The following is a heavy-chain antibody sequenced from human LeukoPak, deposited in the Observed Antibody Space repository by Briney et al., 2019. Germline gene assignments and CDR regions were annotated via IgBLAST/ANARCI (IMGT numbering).Heavy chain of an antibody. D-gene: IGHD1-26*01. V-gene: IGHV3-11*06. J-gene: IGHJ4*02. CDR1: GFTFSDDY. CDR3: ARVLASGSPLDY. CDR2: IGKSGTHT. Sequence: GGSLRLSCAASGFTFSDDYIIWIRQAPGKGLEWVSYIGKSGTHTNYADSVKGRFTISRDNAKNSLYLQMNSLRSEDTAVYYCARVLASGSPLDYWGQGTLVTVSS.